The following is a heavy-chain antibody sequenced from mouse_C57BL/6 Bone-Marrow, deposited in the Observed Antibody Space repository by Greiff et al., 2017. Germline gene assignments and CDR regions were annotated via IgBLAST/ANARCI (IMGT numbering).Heavy chain of an antibody. CDR2: ISSGSSTI. CDR3: ARKTVLATFYWYFDV. J-gene: IGHJ1*03. Sequence: EVQVVESGGGLVKPGGSLKLSCAASGFTFSDYGMHWVRQAPEKGLEWVAYISSGSSTIYYADTVKGRFTISRDNAKNTLFLQMTSLRSEDTAMYYCARKTVLATFYWYFDVWGTGTTVTVSS. D-gene: IGHD1-1*01. V-gene: IGHV5-17*01. CDR1: GFTFSDYG.